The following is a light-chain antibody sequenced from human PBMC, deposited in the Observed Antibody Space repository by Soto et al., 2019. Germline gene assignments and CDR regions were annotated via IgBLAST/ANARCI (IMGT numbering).Light chain of an antibody. CDR3: QQYGSSPPMT. J-gene: IGKJ4*01. Sequence: DIQMTQSPPSLSASVGDRVTITCQASHDIGNSLNWYQDKPGQAPKLVIYDAYNLETGVPSTFSGNGYGTDFTFTISSLRPEDFAVYYCQQYGSSPPMTFGGGTKVDIK. CDR2: DAY. CDR1: HDIGNS. V-gene: IGKV1-33*01.